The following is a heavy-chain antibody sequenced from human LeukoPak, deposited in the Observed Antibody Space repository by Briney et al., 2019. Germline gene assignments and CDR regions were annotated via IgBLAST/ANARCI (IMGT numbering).Heavy chain of an antibody. Sequence: PGGSLRLSCAASGLIFGDFWMVWVRQAPGKGLEWVASINENGRETYYAASVTGRFTISRDTAKNSVYLQMSALRAEDTALYYCARDGITCTRDYWGQGALVTVSS. CDR3: ARDGITCTRDY. J-gene: IGHJ4*02. V-gene: IGHV3-7*01. D-gene: IGHD1-7*01. CDR1: GLIFGDFW. CDR2: INENGRET.